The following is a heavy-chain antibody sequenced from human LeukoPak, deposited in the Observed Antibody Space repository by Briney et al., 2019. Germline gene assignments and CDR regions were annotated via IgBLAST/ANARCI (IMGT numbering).Heavy chain of an antibody. D-gene: IGHD3-22*01. J-gene: IGHJ4*02. Sequence: GGSLRLSCAASGFIFTNYFMSWVRQAPGKGLEWVGRIKSKTDGGTTDYAAPVKGRFTISRDDSKNTLYLQMNSLKTEDTAVYYCSTTYYYDSSEGYWGQGTLVTVSS. CDR3: STTYYYDSSEGY. CDR1: GFIFTNYF. V-gene: IGHV3-15*01. CDR2: IKSKTDGGTT.